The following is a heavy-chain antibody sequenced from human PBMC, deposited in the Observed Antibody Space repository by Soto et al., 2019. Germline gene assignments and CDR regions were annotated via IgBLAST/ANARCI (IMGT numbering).Heavy chain of an antibody. D-gene: IGHD6-6*01. CDR2: IKQDGSEK. J-gene: IGHJ6*02. Sequence: EVQLVESGGGLVQPGGSLRLSCAASGFSFSNYWMSWVRQAPGKGLEWVANIKQDGSEKYYVDSVKGRFTISRDNAKNSLYLQMNSLRAEDTAVYYCARDKGAARWWYYSYGMDVWGQGTTVTVSS. CDR1: GFSFSNYW. CDR3: ARDKGAARWWYYSYGMDV. V-gene: IGHV3-7*03.